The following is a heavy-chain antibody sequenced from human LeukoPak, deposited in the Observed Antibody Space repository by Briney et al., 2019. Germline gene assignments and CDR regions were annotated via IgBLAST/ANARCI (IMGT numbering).Heavy chain of an antibody. V-gene: IGHV3-21*01. D-gene: IGHD2-15*01. CDR2: ISSSSSYI. CDR1: GFTFSSYS. Sequence: GGSLRLSCAASGFTFSSYSMNWVRQAPGKGLEWVSSISSSSSYIYYAGSMKGRFTISRDNAKNSLFLQMNSLRAEDAAVYYCARDGYCSGGNCYGMDVWGQGTTVTVSS. J-gene: IGHJ6*02. CDR3: ARDGYCSGGNCYGMDV.